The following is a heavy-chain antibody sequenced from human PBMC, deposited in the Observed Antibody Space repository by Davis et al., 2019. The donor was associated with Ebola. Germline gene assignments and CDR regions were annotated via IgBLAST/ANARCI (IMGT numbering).Heavy chain of an antibody. V-gene: IGHV3-53*01. J-gene: IGHJ4*02. CDR3: ARVRAPYYFDY. CDR2: LDSGATT. Sequence: GESLKIPCSASGFNFLISWISWVRQAPGEGLEWVSVLDSGATTNYADPVKGRFTISRDNSRNTVYLQMNSLRAEDTAVYYCARVRAPYYFDYWGQGTLVTVSS. CDR1: GFNFLISW.